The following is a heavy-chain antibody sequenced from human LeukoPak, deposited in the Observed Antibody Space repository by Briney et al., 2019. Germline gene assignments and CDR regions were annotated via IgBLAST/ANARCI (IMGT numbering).Heavy chain of an antibody. D-gene: IGHD1-26*01. CDR1: GFTFSSYA. J-gene: IGHJ4*02. CDR2: ISYDGSNK. CDR3: ARGTPWELHPYYFDY. Sequence: GGSLRLSCAASGFTFSSYAMHWVRQAPGKGLEWVAVISYDGSNKYYADSVKGRFTISRDNSKNTLYLQMNSLRAEDTAVYYCARGTPWELHPYYFDYWGQGTLVTVSS. V-gene: IGHV3-30-3*01.